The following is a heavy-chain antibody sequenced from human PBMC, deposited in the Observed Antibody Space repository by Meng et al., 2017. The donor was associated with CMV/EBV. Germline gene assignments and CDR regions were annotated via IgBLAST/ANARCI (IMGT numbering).Heavy chain of an antibody. D-gene: IGHD4-17*01. V-gene: IGHV3-30*03. Sequence: GYRNDNYGFQWVHEDRGKGLEWLTFISNKEVDKYYADSIKSRFTISKDNSENTVYLQMDSLRPEDTSVYFCARDDTLRRNYFYAMDVWGPGTLVTVSS. CDR2: ISNKEVDK. CDR3: ARDDTLRRNYFYAMDV. CDR1: GYRNDNYG. J-gene: IGHJ6*02.